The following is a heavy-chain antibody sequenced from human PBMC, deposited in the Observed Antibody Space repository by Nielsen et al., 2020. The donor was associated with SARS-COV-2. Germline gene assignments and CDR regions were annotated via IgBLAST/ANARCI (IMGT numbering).Heavy chain of an antibody. D-gene: IGHD6-19*01. V-gene: IGHV3-9*01. CDR1: GFTFDDYA. CDR2: ISWNSGSI. CDR3: AKDTAVGSYYYYMDV. J-gene: IGHJ6*03. Sequence: GGSLRLSCAASGFTFDDYAMHWVRQAPGKGLEWVSGISWNSGSIGYADSVKGRFTISRDNAKNSLYLQMNSLRAEDTALYYCAKDTAVGSYYYYMDVWGKGTTVTVPS.